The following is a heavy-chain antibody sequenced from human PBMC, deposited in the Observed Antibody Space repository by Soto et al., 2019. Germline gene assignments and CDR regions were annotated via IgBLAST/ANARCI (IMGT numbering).Heavy chain of an antibody. CDR3: AREIATWHYCGMRV. J-gene: IGHJ6*02. CDR1: GFSLSTSGMR. D-gene: IGHD1-26*01. CDR2: IDWDDDK. Sequence: GSGPTLVNPTQTLTPTCTFSGFSLSTSGMRVSWIRQPPGKALEGLARIDWDDDKFYRTSLKTRLTTSKDTSKNQVVLTMTNMDPVDTATYYCAREIATWHYCGMRVWGQGTPVTVYS. V-gene: IGHV2-70*04.